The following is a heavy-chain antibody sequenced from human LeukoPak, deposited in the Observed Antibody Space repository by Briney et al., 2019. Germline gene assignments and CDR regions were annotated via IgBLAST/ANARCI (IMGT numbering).Heavy chain of an antibody. V-gene: IGHV3-74*01. CDR2: INGDGSTT. Sequence: GSLRLSCAASGFTFSDYWMHWVRQAPGKGLVWVSRINGDGSTTSYADSVKGRFTISRDNSKNTLYLQMNSLRAEDTALYYCAKYLYSVSYYGMDVWGQGTTVTVSS. D-gene: IGHD2/OR15-2a*01. J-gene: IGHJ6*02. CDR1: GFTFSDYW. CDR3: AKYLYSVSYYGMDV.